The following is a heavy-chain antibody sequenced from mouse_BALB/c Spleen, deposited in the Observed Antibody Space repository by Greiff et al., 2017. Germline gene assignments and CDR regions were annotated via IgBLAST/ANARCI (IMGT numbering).Heavy chain of an antibody. V-gene: IGHV2-9*02. CDR1: GFSLTSYC. Sequence: VQLVESGPGLVAPSQSLSITCTVSGFSLTSYCVHWVRQPPGKGLEWLGVIWAGGSTNYNSALMSRLSISKDNSKSQVFLKMNSLQTDDTARYYCAREGYYGTDYWGQGTTLTVSS. CDR3: AREGYYGTDY. J-gene: IGHJ2*01. CDR2: IWAGGST. D-gene: IGHD1-2*01.